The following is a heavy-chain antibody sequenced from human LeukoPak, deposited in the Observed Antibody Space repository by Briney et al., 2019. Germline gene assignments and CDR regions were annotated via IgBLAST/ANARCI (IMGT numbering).Heavy chain of an antibody. CDR3: ASHYYGPGSWS. J-gene: IGHJ4*02. CDR1: GGTLSSYA. CDR2: IIPIFGTA. Sequence: GSSVKVSCKASGGTLSSYAISWVRQAPGQGLEWMGGIIPIFGTANYAQKFQGRVTITADESTSTAYMELSSLRSEDTAVYYCASHYYGPGSWSWGQGTLVTVSS. V-gene: IGHV1-69*01. D-gene: IGHD3-10*01.